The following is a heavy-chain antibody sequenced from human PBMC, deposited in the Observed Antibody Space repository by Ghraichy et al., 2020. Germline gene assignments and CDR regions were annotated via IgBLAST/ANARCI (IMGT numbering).Heavy chain of an antibody. Sequence: SETLSLTCTVSGYSISSGYYWGWIRQPPGKGLEWIGSIYHSGSTYYNPSLKSRVTISVDTSKNQFSLKLSSVTAADTAVYYCASSWHFLDYWGQGTLVTVSS. V-gene: IGHV4-38-2*02. CDR3: ASSWHFLDY. CDR1: GYSISSGYY. D-gene: IGHD6-13*01. J-gene: IGHJ4*02. CDR2: IYHSGST.